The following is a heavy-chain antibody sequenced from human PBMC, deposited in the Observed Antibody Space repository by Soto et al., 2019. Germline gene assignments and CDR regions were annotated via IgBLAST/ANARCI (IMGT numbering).Heavy chain of an antibody. V-gene: IGHV4-34*01. CDR3: ARGLYCTNGVCYTLNFDY. J-gene: IGHJ4*02. Sequence: SETLSLTCAVYGGSFSGYYWSWIRQPPGKGLEWIGEINHSGSTNYNPSLKSRVTISVDTSKNQFSLRLSSVTAADTAVYYCARGLYCTNGVCYTLNFDYWGQGTLVTVSS. CDR2: INHSGST. D-gene: IGHD2-8*01. CDR1: GGSFSGYY.